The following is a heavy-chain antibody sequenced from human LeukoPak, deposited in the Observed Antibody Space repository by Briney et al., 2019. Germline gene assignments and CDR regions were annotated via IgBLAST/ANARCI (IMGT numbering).Heavy chain of an antibody. CDR1: GGSVSSGSYC. Sequence: KPSETLSLTCTVSGGSVSSGSYCWSWIRQPPGKGLEWIGNIYYSGSTNYNPSPKSRVTISVDTSKNQFSLKLSSVTAADTAVYYCAKDGGSHLFDYWGQGALVTVSS. CDR3: AKDGGSHLFDY. V-gene: IGHV4-61*01. CDR2: IYYSGST. D-gene: IGHD1-26*01. J-gene: IGHJ4*02.